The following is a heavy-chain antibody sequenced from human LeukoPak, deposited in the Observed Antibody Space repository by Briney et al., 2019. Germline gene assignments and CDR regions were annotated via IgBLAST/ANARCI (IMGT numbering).Heavy chain of an antibody. Sequence: ASVRVSCKASGYTFTGYDINWVRQATGQGLEWMGWMNPYTGDTGYAQKFQGRVTMTRNTSIDTAYMELSGLRSEDTAVYYCTRGSLSGNSRDYWGQGTLVTVSS. CDR2: MNPYTGDT. D-gene: IGHD4-23*01. V-gene: IGHV1-8*01. CDR1: GYTFTGYD. CDR3: TRGSLSGNSRDY. J-gene: IGHJ4*02.